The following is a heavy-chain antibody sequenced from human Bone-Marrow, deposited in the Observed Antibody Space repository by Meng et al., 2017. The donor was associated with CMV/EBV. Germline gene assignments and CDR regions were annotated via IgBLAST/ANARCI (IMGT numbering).Heavy chain of an antibody. CDR2: ISYDGSNK. CDR3: SIPYYDNLTGYYEVAFDI. Sequence: GGSLRLSCAASGFTFSSYGMNWVRQAPGKGLEWVAVISYDGSNKYYADSVKGRFTISRDNSKNTLYLQMNSLRAEDTAVYYCSIPYYDNLTGYYEVAFDIWGQGTMVTVSS. J-gene: IGHJ3*02. V-gene: IGHV3-30*19. CDR1: GFTFSSYG. D-gene: IGHD3-9*01.